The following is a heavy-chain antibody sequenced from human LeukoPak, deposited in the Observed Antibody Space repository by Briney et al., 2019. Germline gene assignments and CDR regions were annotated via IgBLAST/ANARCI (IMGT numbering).Heavy chain of an antibody. D-gene: IGHD6-19*01. CDR1: GYTFTGYY. V-gene: IGHV1-2*02. Sequence: GASVKVSCKASGYTFTGYYMHWVRQAPGQGLEWMGWINPNSGGTNYAQKFQGRVTMTRDTSISTAYMELSRLRSDDTAVYYCAREEGGIAVAWNYFDYWGQGTLVTVSS. CDR2: INPNSGGT. CDR3: AREEGGIAVAWNYFDY. J-gene: IGHJ4*02.